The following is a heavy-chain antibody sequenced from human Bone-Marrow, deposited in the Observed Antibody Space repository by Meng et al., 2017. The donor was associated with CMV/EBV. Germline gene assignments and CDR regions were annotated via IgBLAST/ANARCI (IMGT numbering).Heavy chain of an antibody. CDR1: GYTFTSYG. CDR3: ARVDTPTYCGGDCYSEMDV. CDR2: ISAYKGNT. V-gene: IGHV1-18*01. D-gene: IGHD2-21*01. Sequence: ASVKVSCKASGYTFTSYGISWVRQAPGQGLEWMGWISAYKGNTNYAQKLQGRVTMTTDTSTSTAYMELRSLRSDDTAVYYCARVDTPTYCGGDCYSEMDVWGQGTTVTGSS. J-gene: IGHJ6*02.